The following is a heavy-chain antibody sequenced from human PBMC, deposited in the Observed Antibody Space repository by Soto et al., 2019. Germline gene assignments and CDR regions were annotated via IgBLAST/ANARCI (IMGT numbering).Heavy chain of an antibody. J-gene: IGHJ6*02. CDR3: AKWQADVPTSYYYGMDV. CDR2: ISGSGGST. Sequence: PGGSLRLSCAASGSTFSSSAMSWVRQAPGKGMEWVSGISGSGGSTYYADSVKGRFTISRDNSKNTLYLQMNSLRAEDTALYYCAKWQADVPTSYYYGMDVWGQGTPVTVYS. CDR1: GSTFSSSA. V-gene: IGHV3-23*01. D-gene: IGHD6-13*01.